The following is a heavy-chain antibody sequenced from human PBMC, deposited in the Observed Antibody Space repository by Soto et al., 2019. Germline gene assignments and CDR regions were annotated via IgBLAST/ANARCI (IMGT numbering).Heavy chain of an antibody. V-gene: IGHV3-23*01. Sequence: VGSLRLSGAASGFTCSSYDMSWVRQAPGKGLEWVSTILVSGSTHYPDSVQGRFTISRDNSKNTVFLHMNTLTAGDTAVYYCAKATAAAGGAFDICGQGTMVTVSS. D-gene: IGHD1-1*01. CDR2: ILVSGST. CDR1: GFTCSSYD. J-gene: IGHJ3*02. CDR3: AKATAAAGGAFDI.